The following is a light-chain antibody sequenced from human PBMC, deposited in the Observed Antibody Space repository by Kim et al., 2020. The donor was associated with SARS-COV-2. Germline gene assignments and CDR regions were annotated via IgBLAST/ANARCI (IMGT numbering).Light chain of an antibody. V-gene: IGLV2-14*03. CDR3: NTYTSSIVV. J-gene: IGLJ2*01. CDR2: NDS. CDR1: DIGVCANNF. Sequence: PTISFSGTSTDIGVCANNFFYQHQQHTATIPILINYNDSNRPSWVSFRFSASKYAATPSLSVTGPQAEDDDDYYCNTYTSSIVVFGGGTQLTVL.